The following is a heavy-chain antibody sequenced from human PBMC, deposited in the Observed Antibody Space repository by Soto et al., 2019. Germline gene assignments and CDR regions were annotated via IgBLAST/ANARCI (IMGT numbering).Heavy chain of an antibody. D-gene: IGHD6-13*01. CDR2: ISGSGGST. V-gene: IGHV3-23*01. Sequence: PGGSLRLSCVASGFTFSSYAMSWVRQAPGKGLEWVSAISGSGGSTYYADSVKGRFTISRDNSKNTLYLQMNSLRAEDTAVYYCAKVALYSSSGYRAEYFQHWGQRTLVTVSS. CDR3: AKVALYSSSGYRAEYFQH. CDR1: GFTFSSYA. J-gene: IGHJ1*01.